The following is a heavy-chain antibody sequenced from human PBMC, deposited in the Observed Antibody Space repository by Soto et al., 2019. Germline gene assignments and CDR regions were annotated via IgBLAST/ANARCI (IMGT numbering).Heavy chain of an antibody. CDR1: GGSISSYS. Sequence: ASVKVSCKASGGSISSYSISWVRQAPGQGLEWMGWISAYNGNTNYAQKLQGRVTMTTDTSTSTAYMELRSLRSDDTAVYYCARDRGSIAAAGTDWFDPWGQGTLVTVSS. V-gene: IGHV1-18*01. CDR2: ISAYNGNT. D-gene: IGHD6-13*01. CDR3: ARDRGSIAAAGTDWFDP. J-gene: IGHJ5*02.